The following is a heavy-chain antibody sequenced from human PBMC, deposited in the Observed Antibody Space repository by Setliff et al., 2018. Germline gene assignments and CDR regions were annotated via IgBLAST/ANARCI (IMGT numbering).Heavy chain of an antibody. CDR1: GGSISSYY. Sequence: SETLSLTCTVSGGSISSYYWSWIRQPPGKGLEWIGYFYASGSTNYNPSLKSRVTISVDTSKNQFSLKLSSVTAADTAVYFCARGYYNFLSGYYTPYYFDYWGQGTLVTVSS. D-gene: IGHD3-3*01. V-gene: IGHV4-59*01. J-gene: IGHJ4*02. CDR2: FYASGST. CDR3: ARGYYNFLSGYYTPYYFDY.